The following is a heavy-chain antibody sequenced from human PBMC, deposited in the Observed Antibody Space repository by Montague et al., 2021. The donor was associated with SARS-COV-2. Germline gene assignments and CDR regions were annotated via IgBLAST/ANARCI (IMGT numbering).Heavy chain of an antibody. Sequence: PALVTPTQTLTLTCTFSGFSLSTSGMCVSWIRQPPGKALEWLARXDWDDDKYYSTSLKTRLTISKDTSKNQVVLTMTNMDPVDTATYYCARGYYDILTGYLDAFDIWGQGKMVTVSS. CDR3: ARGYYDILTGYLDAFDI. D-gene: IGHD3-9*01. J-gene: IGHJ3*02. V-gene: IGHV2-70*11. CDR1: GFSLSTSGMC. CDR2: XDWDDDK.